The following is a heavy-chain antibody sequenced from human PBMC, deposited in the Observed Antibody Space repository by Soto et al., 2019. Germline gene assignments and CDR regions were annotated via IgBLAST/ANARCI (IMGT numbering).Heavy chain of an antibody. J-gene: IGHJ4*02. D-gene: IGHD3-22*01. CDR2: IIPLFGTA. Sequence: ASVKVSCKASGGTFSTYAIDWVRQAPGQGLEWMGGIIPLFGTAKYAQNFQGRITIAADESTNTAYMELRSLRSQDTAVYYCARGVHYDSSGYYYFYWGQGTLVTVSS. V-gene: IGHV1-69*13. CDR1: GGTFSTYA. CDR3: ARGVHYDSSGYYYFY.